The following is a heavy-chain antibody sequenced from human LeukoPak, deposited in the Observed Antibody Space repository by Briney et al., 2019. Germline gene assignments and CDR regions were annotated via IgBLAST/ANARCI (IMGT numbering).Heavy chain of an antibody. CDR1: GGSFSGYY. V-gene: IGHV4-34*01. D-gene: IGHD5-18*01. J-gene: IGHJ4*02. Sequence: SETLSLTCAVYGGSFSGYYWSWIRQPPGKGLEWIGEINHSGSTNYNPSLKSRVTISVDTSKNQFSLKLSSVTAADTAVYYCARSAYSYGCDYWGQGTLVTVSS. CDR3: ARSAYSYGCDY. CDR2: INHSGST.